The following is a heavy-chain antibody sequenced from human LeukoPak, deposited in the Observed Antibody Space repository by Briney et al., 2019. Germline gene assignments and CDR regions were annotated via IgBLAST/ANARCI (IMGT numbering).Heavy chain of an antibody. CDR3: AVCRYVVTAIRNYYGMDV. V-gene: IGHV1-69*04. CDR1: GGAFDYYA. J-gene: IGHJ6*02. Sequence: SVKVSCKASGGAFDYYAISWVRQAPGQGLEWMGRIIPILGIANYAQKFQGRVTITADKSTSTAYMELSSLRSEDTAVYYCAVCRYVVTAIRNYYGMDVWGQGTTVTVSS. CDR2: IIPILGIA. D-gene: IGHD2-21*02.